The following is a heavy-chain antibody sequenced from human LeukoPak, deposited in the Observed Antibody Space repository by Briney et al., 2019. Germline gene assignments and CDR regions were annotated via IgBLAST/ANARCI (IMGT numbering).Heavy chain of an antibody. V-gene: IGHV3-9*01. CDR2: ISWNSGSI. CDR1: GFTFSSYW. CDR3: AKDITIFGVVTYYFDY. D-gene: IGHD3-3*01. Sequence: GGSLRLSCAASGFTFSSYWMSWVRQAPGKGLEWVSGISWNSGSIGYADSVKGRFTISRDNAKNSLYLQMNSLRAEDTALYYCAKDITIFGVVTYYFDYWGQGTLVTVSS. J-gene: IGHJ4*02.